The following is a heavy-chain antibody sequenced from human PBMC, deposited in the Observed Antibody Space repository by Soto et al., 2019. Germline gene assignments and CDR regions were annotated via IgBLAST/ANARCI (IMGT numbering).Heavy chain of an antibody. CDR3: ATLLYSSAWPFGN. J-gene: IGHJ4*02. CDR2: ISGSGGST. Sequence: GGSLRLSCAASGFTFSSYAMSWVRQAPGKGLEWVSVISGSGGSTYYANSVKGRFTISRDNSKNTLYLQMGSLRAEDMAVYYCATLLYSSAWPFGNWGQGALVTVSS. CDR1: GFTFSSYA. V-gene: IGHV3-23*01. D-gene: IGHD6-19*01.